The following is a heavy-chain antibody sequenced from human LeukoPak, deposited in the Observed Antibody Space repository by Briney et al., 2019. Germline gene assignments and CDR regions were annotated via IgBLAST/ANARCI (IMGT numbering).Heavy chain of an antibody. CDR2: IDYSGST. V-gene: IGHV4-61*01. CDR1: GDSVSSDSYY. CDR3: ARDRRGYYDSSGYFDY. J-gene: IGHJ4*02. Sequence: SETLSLTCTVSGDSVSSDSYYWSWIRQPPGKGLEWLAYIDYSGSTKYNPSLKSRVTITLDTSKNQFSLKLSSVTAADTAVYYCARDRRGYYDSSGYFDYWGQGTLVTVSS. D-gene: IGHD3-22*01.